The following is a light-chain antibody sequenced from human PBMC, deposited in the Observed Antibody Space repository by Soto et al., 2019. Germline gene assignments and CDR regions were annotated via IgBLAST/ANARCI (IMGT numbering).Light chain of an antibody. Sequence: DIQLTQSPSFLSASVGDRVTITCRASQGISTYLAWYQQKPGKAPKLLIYAASTLQSGVPLSFSGSGSGTSFTLTISGLQPEDSATYYCQQYTNTNNPWMFGQGTKVDIK. CDR3: QQYTNTNNPWM. J-gene: IGKJ1*01. V-gene: IGKV1-9*01. CDR1: QGISTY. CDR2: AAS.